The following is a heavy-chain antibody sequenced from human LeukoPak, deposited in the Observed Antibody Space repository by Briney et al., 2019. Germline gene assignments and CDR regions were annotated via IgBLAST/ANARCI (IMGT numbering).Heavy chain of an antibody. CDR1: GFTFSSYS. J-gene: IGHJ6*02. CDR2: ISSSSSYI. CDR3: ARARMGYYYGMDV. D-gene: IGHD2-8*01. V-gene: IGHV3-21*01. Sequence: PGGSLRLSCAASGFTFSSYSMNWVRQAPGKGLEWVSSISSSSSYIYYADSVKGRFTISRDNAKNSLYLQMNSLRAEDTAVYYCARARMGYYYGMDVWGQGTTVTVSS.